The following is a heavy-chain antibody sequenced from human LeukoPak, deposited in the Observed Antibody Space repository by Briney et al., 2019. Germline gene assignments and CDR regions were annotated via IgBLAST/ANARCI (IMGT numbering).Heavy chain of an antibody. CDR3: ARPARHYYDILTGYHQDAFDI. CDR1: GYSISSGYY. J-gene: IGHJ3*02. CDR2: IYHSGST. Sequence: SETLSLTCAVSGYSISSGYYWGWIRQPPGKGLEWIGSIYHSGSTYYNPSLKSRVTISVDTSKNQFSLKLSSVTAADTAVYYCARPARHYYDILTGYHQDAFDIWGQGTMVTVSS. D-gene: IGHD3-9*01. V-gene: IGHV4-38-2*01.